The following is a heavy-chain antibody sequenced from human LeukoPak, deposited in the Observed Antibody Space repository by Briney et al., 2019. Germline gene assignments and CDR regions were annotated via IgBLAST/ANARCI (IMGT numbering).Heavy chain of an antibody. CDR2: INPRDSDT. J-gene: IGHJ3*02. CDR3: ARCPYDSGAFDI. CDR1: GYSFSAYW. Sequence: GESLKISCKGSGYSFSAYWIAWVRQMPGKGLEWMGIINPRDSDTRYSPSFQGQVTISADKSISTAYLQWSSLKASDTAMYYCARCPYDSGAFDIWGQGTMVTVSS. V-gene: IGHV5-51*01. D-gene: IGHD3-3*01.